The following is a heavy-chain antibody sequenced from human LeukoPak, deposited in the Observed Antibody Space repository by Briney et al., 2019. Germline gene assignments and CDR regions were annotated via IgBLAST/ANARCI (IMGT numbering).Heavy chain of an antibody. J-gene: IGHJ1*01. V-gene: IGHV3-23*01. CDR1: GFTFTSYS. Sequence: PGGSLRLSCAASGFTFTSYSMNWVRQAPGKGLEWVSTISGGGGSTYYADSVKGRFTISRDNSKNTLYLQMNSLRAEDTAVYYCATHYYYYDSSGYYFGYFQHWGQGTLVTVSS. CDR3: ATHYYYYDSSGYYFGYFQH. CDR2: ISGGGGST. D-gene: IGHD3-22*01.